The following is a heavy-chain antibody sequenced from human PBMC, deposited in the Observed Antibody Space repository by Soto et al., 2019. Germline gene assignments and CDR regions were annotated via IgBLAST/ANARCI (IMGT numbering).Heavy chain of an antibody. CDR3: ANSYVVVTARGY. V-gene: IGHV3-23*01. CDR2: ISGSGGST. Sequence: HPGGSLRLSCAASGFTFSSYAMSWVRQAPGKGLEWVSAISGSGGSTYYADSVKGRFTISRDNSKNTLYLQMNSLRAEDTAVYYCANSYVVVTARGYWGQGTLVTVSS. J-gene: IGHJ4*02. CDR1: GFTFSSYA. D-gene: IGHD2-21*02.